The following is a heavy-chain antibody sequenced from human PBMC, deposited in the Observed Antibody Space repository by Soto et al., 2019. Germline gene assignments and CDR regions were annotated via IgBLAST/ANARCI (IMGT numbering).Heavy chain of an antibody. V-gene: IGHV3-30*03. D-gene: IGHD3-10*01. Sequence: QVQLVESGGGVVQPGRSLRLSCAASGFTFSSYGMHWVRQAPGKGLEWVAVIPYDGRNKYYANTVKARFTISRDNSKNSLYLQMNSLRAEDTAVYYCAPWFGAFDYWGQGTLVTVSS. CDR1: GFTFSSYG. CDR2: IPYDGRNK. CDR3: APWFGAFDY. J-gene: IGHJ4*02.